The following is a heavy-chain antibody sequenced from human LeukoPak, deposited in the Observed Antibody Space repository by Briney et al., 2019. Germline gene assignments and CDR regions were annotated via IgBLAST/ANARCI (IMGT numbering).Heavy chain of an antibody. V-gene: IGHV4-59*01. Sequence: PSETLSLTCTVPGGSISSYYWNWIRQPPGKGLEWIGYTYYSGSTNYNPSLKSRLTISVDTSKNQFSLKLSSVTAADTAVYYCARGGSGSYYSHWGQGTLVTVSS. CDR1: GGSISSYY. CDR2: TYYSGST. D-gene: IGHD3-10*01. CDR3: ARGGSGSYYSH. J-gene: IGHJ4*02.